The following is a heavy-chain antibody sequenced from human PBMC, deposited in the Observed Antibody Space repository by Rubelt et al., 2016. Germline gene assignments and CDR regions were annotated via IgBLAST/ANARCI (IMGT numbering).Heavy chain of an antibody. V-gene: IGHV4-39*01. Sequence: QLQLQESGPGLLKPSETLSLTCTVSGGSVSSNRYHWGWIRQPPGKGLEWIGSIYSSGSTYYNPSLKSRVTISGDTSRNQVPRSLSSGTAADTAVFYCARNTGSSPFDPWGQGTLVTVSS. CDR2: IYSSGST. J-gene: IGHJ5*02. CDR1: GGSVSSNRYH. CDR3: ARNTGSSPFDP. D-gene: IGHD1-26*01.